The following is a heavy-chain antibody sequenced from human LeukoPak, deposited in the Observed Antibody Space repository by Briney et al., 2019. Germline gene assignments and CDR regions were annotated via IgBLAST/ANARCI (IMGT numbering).Heavy chain of an antibody. CDR3: AKDQGDDYFNWFDP. J-gene: IGHJ5*02. D-gene: IGHD2/OR15-2a*01. Sequence: SETLSLTCTVSGGSISSYYWSWIRQPPGKGLEWIGYIYYSGSTNYNPSLKSRATISVDTSRNQFSLKLSSVTAADTAVYYCAKDQGDDYFNWFDPWGQGTLVTVSS. CDR1: GGSISSYY. V-gene: IGHV4-59*12. CDR2: IYYSGST.